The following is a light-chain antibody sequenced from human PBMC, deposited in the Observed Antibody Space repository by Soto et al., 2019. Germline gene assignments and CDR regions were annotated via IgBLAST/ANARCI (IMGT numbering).Light chain of an antibody. V-gene: IGKV1-27*01. CDR3: QKYNSAPFT. J-gene: IGKJ3*01. CDR2: AAS. Sequence: EIQMTQSPSSLSASVGERVTITCRASQGISNYLAWYQQKPGKAPKLLIYAASTWPSGVPSRFSGSGSGTDFTLTISSLQPEDVATYYCQKYNSAPFTFGHGTQVDIK. CDR1: QGISNY.